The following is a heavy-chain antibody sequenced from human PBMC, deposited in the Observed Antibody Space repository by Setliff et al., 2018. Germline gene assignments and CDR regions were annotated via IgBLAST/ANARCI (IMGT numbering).Heavy chain of an antibody. CDR1: GYSISSGYY. V-gene: IGHV3-11*04. D-gene: IGHD3-22*01. CDR3: ASLSRSYYDASGYFSNPFDI. J-gene: IGHJ3*02. Sequence: LSLTCAVSGYSISSGYYWGWIRQAPGRGLEWISFISSSGGIIYYADSVKGRFTISRDNAKNSLYLQMNSLRAEDTALYYCASLSRSYYDASGYFSNPFDIWGQGTVVTVSS. CDR2: ISSSGGII.